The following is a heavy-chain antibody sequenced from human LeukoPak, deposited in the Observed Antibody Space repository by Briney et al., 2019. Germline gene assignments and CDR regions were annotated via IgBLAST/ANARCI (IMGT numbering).Heavy chain of an antibody. CDR3: ARGVTVRQPGAVYGMDV. V-gene: IGHV4-4*07. CDR1: GGSISSYY. D-gene: IGHD1-1*01. CDR2: IYTSGST. Sequence: PSETLSLTCTVSGGSISSYYWSWIRQPAGKGLEWIGRIYTSGSTNYNPSLKSRVTMSVDTSKNQFSLKLSSVTAADTAVYYCARGVTVRQPGAVYGMDVWGQGTTVTVSS. J-gene: IGHJ6*02.